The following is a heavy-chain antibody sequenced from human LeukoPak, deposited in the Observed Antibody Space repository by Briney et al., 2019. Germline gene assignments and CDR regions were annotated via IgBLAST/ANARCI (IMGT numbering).Heavy chain of an antibody. D-gene: IGHD3-10*01. CDR3: ARVYEESPPGGMDV. CDR2: IYYSGST. CDR1: GGSISSYY. Sequence: SETLSLTCTVSGGSISSYYWSWIRQPPGKGLEWIGYIYYSGSTNYNPSLKSRVTISVDTSKNQFSLKLSSVTAADTAVYYCARVYEESPPGGMDVWGQGTTVTVSS. V-gene: IGHV4-59*01. J-gene: IGHJ6*02.